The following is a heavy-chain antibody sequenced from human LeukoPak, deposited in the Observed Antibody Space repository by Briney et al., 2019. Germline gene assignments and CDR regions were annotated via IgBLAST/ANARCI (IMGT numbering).Heavy chain of an antibody. V-gene: IGHV4-59*01. D-gene: IGHD5-24*01. J-gene: IGHJ4*02. CDR2: IHIGGRT. Sequence: SETLSLTCSVSGDSIRSFYWNWIRQSPEKVLEWIGNIHIGGRTEYNPSLRSRVAIVGDTSKNQLSLKLTSVTTADTAVYYCARGLWPQPGLVPFDYWGQGRLVTVSS. CDR3: ARGLWPQPGLVPFDY. CDR1: GDSIRSFY.